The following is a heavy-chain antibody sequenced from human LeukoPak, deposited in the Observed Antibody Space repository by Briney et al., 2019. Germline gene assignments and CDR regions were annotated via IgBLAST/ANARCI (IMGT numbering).Heavy chain of an antibody. J-gene: IGHJ4*02. V-gene: IGHV4-61*05. Sequence: SETLSLTCTVSGGSISSSSYYWGWIRQPPGKGLEWIGYIYYSGSTNYNPSLKSRVTISVDTSKNQFSLKLSSVTAADTAVYYCARGSSGWYPHYYFDYWGQGTLVTVSS. D-gene: IGHD6-19*01. CDR2: IYYSGST. CDR1: GGSISSSSYY. CDR3: ARGSSGWYPHYYFDY.